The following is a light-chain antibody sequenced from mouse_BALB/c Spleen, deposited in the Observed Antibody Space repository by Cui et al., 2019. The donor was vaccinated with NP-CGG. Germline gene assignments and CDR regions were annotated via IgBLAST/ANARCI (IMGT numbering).Light chain of an antibody. CDR3: ALWYSNHWV. CDR2: GTN. J-gene: IGLJ1*01. V-gene: IGLV1*01. Sequence: QAVVTQESALTTSPGYTVTLTCRSSTGAVTTSNYANWVQEKPDQLFTGLIGGTNNRAPGVPARFSGSLIGDKAALTITGAQTEDETIYFCALWYSNHWVFGGGTKLTVL. CDR1: TGAVTTSNY.